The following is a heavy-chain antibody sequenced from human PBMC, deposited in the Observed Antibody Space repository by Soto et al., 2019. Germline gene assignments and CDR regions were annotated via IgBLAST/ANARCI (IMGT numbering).Heavy chain of an antibody. V-gene: IGHV3-74*01. CDR2: INSDGSST. Sequence: EVQLVESGGGLVQPGGSLRLSCAASGFTFSTYWMHWVRQAPGKGLVWVSRINSDGSSTSYADSVKGRFTISRDNAKNTLYLQMNSLRAEDTAVYYCARVRPGSQNSYGLDVWGQGTTVTVSS. D-gene: IGHD3-10*01. CDR1: GFTFSTYW. J-gene: IGHJ6*02. CDR3: ARVRPGSQNSYGLDV.